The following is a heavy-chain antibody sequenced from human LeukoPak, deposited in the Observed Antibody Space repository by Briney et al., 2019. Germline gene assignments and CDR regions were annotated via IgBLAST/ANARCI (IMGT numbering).Heavy chain of an antibody. Sequence: GGSLRLSCAASGFTVSSNYMSWVRQAPGKGLEWVSVIYSGGSTYYADSVKGRFTISRDNSKNTLYLQMNSLRAEDTAVYYCARELSPPDGFDYWGQGTLVTVSS. CDR3: ARELSPPDGFDY. CDR2: IYSGGST. J-gene: IGHJ4*02. V-gene: IGHV3-66*02. D-gene: IGHD1-7*01. CDR1: GFTVSSNY.